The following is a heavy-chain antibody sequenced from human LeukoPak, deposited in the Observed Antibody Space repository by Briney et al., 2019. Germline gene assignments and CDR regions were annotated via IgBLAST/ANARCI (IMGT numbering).Heavy chain of an antibody. V-gene: IGHV3-23*01. D-gene: IGHD3-10*01. CDR3: ARTLFGSGSYYPCYLDS. J-gene: IGHJ4*02. CDR1: GFTFSSYA. CDR2: ISGDGALT. Sequence: GGSLRLSCAASGFTFSSYAMSWVRQAPGKGLEWVSTISGDGALTYYADSVKGRFTISRDNSKNTLYLQMNSLRAEDTAVYYCARTLFGSGSYYPCYLDSWGQGTLVTVSS.